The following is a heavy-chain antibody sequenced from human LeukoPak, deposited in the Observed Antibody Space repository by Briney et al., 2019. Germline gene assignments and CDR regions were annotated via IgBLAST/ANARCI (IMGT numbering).Heavy chain of an antibody. Sequence: SVKVSCNASGGTFSSYAISWVRQAPGQGLEWMGRIIPILGIANYAQKFQCRVTTAADKSTTTAYLELSSLRSEDTAVYYCASHRPPHSSWAYYHYGMDVSGQATTVTVSS. CDR1: GGTFSSYA. CDR3: ASHRPPHSSWAYYHYGMDV. CDR2: IIPILGIA. D-gene: IGHD1-14*01. J-gene: IGHJ6*02. V-gene: IGHV1-69*04.